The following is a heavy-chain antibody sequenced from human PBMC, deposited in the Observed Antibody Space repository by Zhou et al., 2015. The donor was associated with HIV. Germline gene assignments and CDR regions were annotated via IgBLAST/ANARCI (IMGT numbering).Heavy chain of an antibody. Sequence: QVQLVQSGAEVKKPGSSVKVSCKASGGTFSSYAISWVRQAPGQGLEWMGGIIPIFGTANYAQKFQGRVTITADKSTSTAYMELSXLRSEDTAVYYCARSRGGYSGYDVFYNWFDPWGQGTLVTVSS. CDR1: GGTFSSYA. D-gene: IGHD5-12*01. CDR2: IIPIFGTA. J-gene: IGHJ5*02. CDR3: ARSRGGYSGYDVFYNWFDP. V-gene: IGHV1-69*06.